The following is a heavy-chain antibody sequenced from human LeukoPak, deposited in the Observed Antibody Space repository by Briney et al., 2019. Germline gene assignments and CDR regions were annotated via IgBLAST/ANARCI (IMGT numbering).Heavy chain of an antibody. CDR3: AKDNKPVN. Sequence: PGGSLRLSCAASGFTFSSYGMHWVRQAPGKGLEWVAVISYDGSNKYYADSVKGRFTISRDNSKNTLYLQMNSLRAEDTAVYYCAKDNKPVNWGQGTLVTVSS. CDR2: ISYDGSNK. D-gene: IGHD4-11*01. V-gene: IGHV3-30*18. CDR1: GFTFSSYG. J-gene: IGHJ4*02.